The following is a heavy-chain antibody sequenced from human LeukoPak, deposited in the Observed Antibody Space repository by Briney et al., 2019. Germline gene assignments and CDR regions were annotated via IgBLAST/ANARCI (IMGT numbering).Heavy chain of an antibody. CDR3: AKVLSGYCSSTSCYNRPLDY. CDR2: ISWNSGSI. Sequence: PGGSLRLSCAASGFTFSSYAMPWVRQAPGKGLEWVSGISWNSGSIGYADSVKGRFTISRDNAKNSLYLQMNSLRAEDTALYYCAKVLSGYCSSTSCYNRPLDYWGQGTLVTVSS. J-gene: IGHJ4*02. V-gene: IGHV3-9*01. D-gene: IGHD2-2*03. CDR1: GFTFSSYA.